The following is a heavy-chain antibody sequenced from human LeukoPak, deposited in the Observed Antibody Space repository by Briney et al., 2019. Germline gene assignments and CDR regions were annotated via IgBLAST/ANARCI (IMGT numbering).Heavy chain of an antibody. CDR1: GGSISSSSYY. D-gene: IGHD3-10*01. CDR2: IYYSGST. V-gene: IGHV4-39*07. J-gene: IGHJ4*02. Sequence: SETLSLTCTVSGGSISSSSYYWGWIRQPPGKGLEWIGSIYYSGSTYYNPSLKSRVTISVDTSKNQFSLKLSSVTAADTAVYYCARDTTMVRGVNDYWGQGTLVIVSS. CDR3: ARDTTMVRGVNDY.